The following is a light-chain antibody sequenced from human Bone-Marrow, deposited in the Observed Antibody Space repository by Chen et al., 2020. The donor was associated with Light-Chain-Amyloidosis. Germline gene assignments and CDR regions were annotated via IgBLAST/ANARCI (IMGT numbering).Light chain of an antibody. CDR2: RDT. J-gene: IGLJ2*01. CDR1: DLPTKY. CDR3: QSADSSGTYEVI. Sequence: SYELTQPPSVSVPPGQTARITCSGDDLPTKYAYWYQQKPGQAPGLVIHRDTERPSGISERFSGSSSGTTATLTISGVQAEDEADYHCQSADSSGTYEVIFGGGTKLTV. V-gene: IGLV3-25*03.